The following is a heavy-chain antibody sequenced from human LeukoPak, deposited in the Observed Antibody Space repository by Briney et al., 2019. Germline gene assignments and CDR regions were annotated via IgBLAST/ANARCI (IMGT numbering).Heavy chain of an antibody. CDR1: GGTFSSYA. CDR3: ATFPPKGDGY. Sequence: SVKVSCKASGGTFSSYAISWVRQAPGQGLEWMGRVIPILGIANYAQKFQGRVTITADKSTSTAYMELSSLRSEDTAVYYCATFPPKGDGYWGQGTLVTVSS. J-gene: IGHJ4*02. CDR2: VIPILGIA. V-gene: IGHV1-69*04. D-gene: IGHD2-21*01.